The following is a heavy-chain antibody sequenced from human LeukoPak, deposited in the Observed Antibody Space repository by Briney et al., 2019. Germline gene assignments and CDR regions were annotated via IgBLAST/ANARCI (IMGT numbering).Heavy chain of an antibody. Sequence: QPGRSLRLSCAASGFTFSSYGMHWVRQAPGKGLEWVAVISYDGSNKYYADSVKGRFTISRDNSKNTLYLQMNSLRAEDTAVYYCARDSICSGGSCYSDYWGQGTLVTVSS. CDR3: ARDSICSGGSCYSDY. J-gene: IGHJ4*02. D-gene: IGHD2-15*01. CDR2: ISYDGSNK. V-gene: IGHV3-30*03. CDR1: GFTFSSYG.